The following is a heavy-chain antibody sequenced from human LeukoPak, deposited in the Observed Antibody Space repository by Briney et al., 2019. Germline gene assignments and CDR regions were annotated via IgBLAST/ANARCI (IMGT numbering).Heavy chain of an antibody. V-gene: IGHV3-30-3*01. CDR3: ARGNPELYCSSTSCYRWIDNWFDP. J-gene: IGHJ5*02. CDR2: ISYDGSNK. Sequence: GGSLRLSCAASGFTFSSYAMHWVRQAPGKGLEWGAVISYDGSNKYYADSVKGRFTISRDDSKNTLYLQMNSLRAEDTAVYYCARGNPELYCSSTSCYRWIDNWFDPWGQGTLVTVSS. CDR1: GFTFSSYA. D-gene: IGHD2-2*02.